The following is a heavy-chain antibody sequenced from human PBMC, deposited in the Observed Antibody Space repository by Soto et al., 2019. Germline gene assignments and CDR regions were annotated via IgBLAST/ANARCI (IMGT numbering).Heavy chain of an antibody. CDR2: IYYSGST. J-gene: IGHJ4*02. D-gene: IGHD3-22*01. CDR1: GGSISRYY. CDR3: AGSSYDKTSFDY. Sequence: QGIPSATLSLTCTVTGGSISRYYWTWLRQPPGKGLEWIGYIYYSGSTNYNTPLKSRVTISVDTSKNQLSLKLSSVTAADTAVYYCAGSSYDKTSFDYWGQGTPVTVSS. V-gene: IGHV4-59*01.